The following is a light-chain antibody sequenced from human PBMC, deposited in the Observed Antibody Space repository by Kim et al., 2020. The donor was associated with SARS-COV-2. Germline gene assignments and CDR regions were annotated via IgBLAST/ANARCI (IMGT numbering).Light chain of an antibody. J-gene: IGLJ2*01. Sequence: GQSRTISSTGTSTDVGGYNYGSWYRQHPGKATKLMIYDVSKRPSGVSNRFSGSKTGNTASLTISGLQAEYEADYYCSSYTSSSTVVFGGGTQLTVL. CDR1: STDVGGYNY. V-gene: IGLV2-14*04. CDR2: DVS. CDR3: SSYTSSSTVV.